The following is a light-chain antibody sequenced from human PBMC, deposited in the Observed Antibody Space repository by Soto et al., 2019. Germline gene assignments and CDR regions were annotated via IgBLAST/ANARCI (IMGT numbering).Light chain of an antibody. CDR3: QTWGTGIP. CDR1: SGHSRYT. V-gene: IGLV4-69*01. CDR2: VESDGSH. J-gene: IGLJ2*01. Sequence: QAVVTQSPSAAASLGASVKLTCTLSSGHSRYTIAWHQHQPKKGPRYLMKVESDGSHTKGDGIPGRFSGSTSGAERYLTISDLQSEDEADYYCQTWGTGIPFGGGTKLTVL.